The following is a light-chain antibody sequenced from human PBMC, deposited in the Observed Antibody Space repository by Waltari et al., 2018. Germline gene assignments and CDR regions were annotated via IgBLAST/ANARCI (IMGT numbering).Light chain of an antibody. CDR1: QGIGSW. CDR2: AAS. J-gene: IGKJ2*01. CDR3: QQADSFPRT. V-gene: IGKV1-12*01. Sequence: DIQMTQSPSSVSASVGDRVTITCRASQGIGSWLAWYQQKPVGAPKLLIYAASRLQSGVPSRFSGSGSGTDFTLTISSLQPEDFATYYCQQADSFPRTFGQGTKLEIK.